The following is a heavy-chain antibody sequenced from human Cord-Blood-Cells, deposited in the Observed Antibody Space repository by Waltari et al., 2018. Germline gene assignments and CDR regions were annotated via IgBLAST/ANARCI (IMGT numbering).Heavy chain of an antibody. Sequence: EVQLVESGGGLIQPGGSLSLSCAASGFTVSGNYMSWVRQAPGKGLEWVSVIYSGGSTYYADSVKGRFTISRDNSKNTLYLQMNSLRAEDTAVYYCAREGKGSYYYFDYWGQGTLVTVSS. CDR2: IYSGGST. J-gene: IGHJ4*02. CDR3: AREGKGSYYYFDY. V-gene: IGHV3-53*01. CDR1: GFTVSGNY. D-gene: IGHD1-26*01.